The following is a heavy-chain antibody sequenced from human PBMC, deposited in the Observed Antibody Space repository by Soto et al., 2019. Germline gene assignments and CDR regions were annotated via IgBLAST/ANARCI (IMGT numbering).Heavy chain of an antibody. Sequence: SETLSLTCTVSGGSISSGDYYWSWIRQPPGKSLEWIGYIYYSGSTYYNPSLKSRVTISVDTSKNQFSLKLSSVTAADTAVYFCVSVVDYDILTGYPSHFDYWGQGTLVTVSS. CDR3: VSVVDYDILTGYPSHFDY. CDR1: GGSISSGDYY. V-gene: IGHV4-30-4*01. J-gene: IGHJ4*02. CDR2: IYYSGST. D-gene: IGHD3-9*01.